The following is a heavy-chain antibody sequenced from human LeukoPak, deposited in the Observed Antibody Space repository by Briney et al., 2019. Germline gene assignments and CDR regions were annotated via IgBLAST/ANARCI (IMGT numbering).Heavy chain of an antibody. CDR1: GYTFTGYY. J-gene: IGHJ4*02. CDR2: INPNSGGT. D-gene: IGHD2-2*01. Sequence: ASVKVSCRTSGYTFTGYYMHWVRQAPGQGLEWMGRINPNSGGTNYAQRFQGRVTVTRDTSISTAYMELSRLRSDDTAVYYCARGSSTRLLTVLGDYWGQGTLVTVSS. CDR3: ARGSSTRLLTVLGDY. V-gene: IGHV1-2*06.